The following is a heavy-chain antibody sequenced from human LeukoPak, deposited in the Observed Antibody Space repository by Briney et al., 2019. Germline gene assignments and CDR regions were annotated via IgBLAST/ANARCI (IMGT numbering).Heavy chain of an antibody. CDR2: IDPSDSYT. D-gene: IGHD6-13*01. V-gene: IGHV5-10-1*01. CDR3: ARRMPLYSSSWYWFDP. CDR1: GYSFTSYW. Sequence: GESLRISCKGSGYSFTSYWISWVRQMPGKGLEWMGRIDPSDSYTNYSPSFQGHVTISADKSISTAYLQWSSLKASDTAMYYCARRMPLYSSSWYWFDPWGQGTLVTVSS. J-gene: IGHJ5*02.